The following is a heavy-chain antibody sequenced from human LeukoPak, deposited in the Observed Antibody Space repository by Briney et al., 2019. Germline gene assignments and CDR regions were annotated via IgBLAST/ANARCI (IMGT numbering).Heavy chain of an antibody. D-gene: IGHD1-1*01. V-gene: IGHV4-39*01. Sequence: SETLSLTCTVSGGSISSSSYYWGWIRQPPGKGLEWIGSIYYSGSTYHNPSLKSRVTMSVDTSKNQFSLNLSSVTAADTAVYYCARLSKRGTTTPYWGQGTLVTVSS. CDR2: IYYSGST. CDR3: ARLSKRGTTTPY. CDR1: GGSISSSSYY. J-gene: IGHJ4*02.